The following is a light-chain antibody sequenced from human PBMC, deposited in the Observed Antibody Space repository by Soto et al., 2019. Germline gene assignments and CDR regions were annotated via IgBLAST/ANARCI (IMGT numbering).Light chain of an antibody. J-gene: IGKJ1*01. CDR2: GAS. V-gene: IGKV1-27*01. Sequence: DIPMTQSQSSLSASVGDRVTITCRASQGINNYLAWYQQKPGRVPQLLIYGASTFHSEVPSLFSGSGSGTDWTLTISSLQPDDVATYFCQQYYGAPCAVGQGTKVEIK. CDR1: QGINNY. CDR3: QQYYGAPCA.